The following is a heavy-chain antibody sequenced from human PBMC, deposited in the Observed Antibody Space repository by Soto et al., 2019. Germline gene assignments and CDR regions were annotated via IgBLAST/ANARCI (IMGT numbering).Heavy chain of an antibody. CDR1: GFTFSDYY. J-gene: IGHJ3*02. CDR3: ARDEYYYDSSGSKQAFDI. V-gene: IGHV3-11*06. D-gene: IGHD3-22*01. Sequence: GGSLRLSCAASGFTFSDYYMSWIRQAPGKRLEWVSYISSSSSYTNYADSVKGRFTISRDNAKNSLYLQMNSLRAEDTAVYYCARDEYYYDSSGSKQAFDIWGQGTMVTVSS. CDR2: ISSSSSYT.